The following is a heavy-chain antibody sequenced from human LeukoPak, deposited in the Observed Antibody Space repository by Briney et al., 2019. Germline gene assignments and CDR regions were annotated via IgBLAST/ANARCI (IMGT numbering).Heavy chain of an antibody. CDR1: GYTFTSYG. V-gene: IGHV1-69*13. D-gene: IGHD3-22*01. CDR3: ARDSDYYDSSGTMNAFDI. J-gene: IGHJ3*02. CDR2: IIPIFGTA. Sequence: SVKVSCKASGYTFTSYGISWVRQAPGQGLEWMGGIIPIFGTANYAQKFQGRVTITADESTSTAYMELSSLRSEDTAVYYCARDSDYYDSSGTMNAFDIWGQGTMVTVSS.